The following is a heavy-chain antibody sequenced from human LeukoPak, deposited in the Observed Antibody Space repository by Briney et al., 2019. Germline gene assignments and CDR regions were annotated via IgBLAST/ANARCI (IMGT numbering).Heavy chain of an antibody. CDR1: GGSFSGYY. CDR2: IYYSGST. CDR3: ARAGPSYYYYGMDV. V-gene: IGHV4-59*01. Sequence: SETLSLTCAVYGGSFSGYYWSWIRQPPGKGLEWIGYIYYSGSTNYNPSLKSRVTISVDTSKNQFSLKLSSVTAAGTAVYYCARAGPSYYYYGMDVWGQGTTVTVSS. J-gene: IGHJ6*02.